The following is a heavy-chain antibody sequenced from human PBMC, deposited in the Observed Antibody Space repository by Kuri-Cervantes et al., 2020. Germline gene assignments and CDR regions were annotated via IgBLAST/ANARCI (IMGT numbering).Heavy chain of an antibody. D-gene: IGHD1-26*01. Sequence: GGSLRLSCAASGFSFSSYGMSWVRQAPGKGLEWVAVISYDGSNEYYADSVKGRFTISRDNSKNTLYLQMNSLRAEDTAVYYCARCSGSYSDWFDPWGQGTLVTVSS. V-gene: IGHV3-30*03. CDR1: GFSFSSYG. CDR3: ARCSGSYSDWFDP. J-gene: IGHJ5*02. CDR2: ISYDGSNE.